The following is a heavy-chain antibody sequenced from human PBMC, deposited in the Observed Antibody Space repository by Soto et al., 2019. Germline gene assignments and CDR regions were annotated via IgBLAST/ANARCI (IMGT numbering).Heavy chain of an antibody. CDR2: ISNDGRNK. V-gene: IGHV3-30*18. CDR1: GFTFSGYG. J-gene: IGHJ4*02. CDR3: GKDRVSGHNSGWPQGH. Sequence: QVQLVESGGGVVQPGGSLRLSCAASGFTFSGYGMHWVRQAPGKGLEWVAVISNDGRNKYYGDSVRGRFTISRDNAKNTLDLQMDGLRPEDTAVYHCGKDRVSGHNSGWPQGHWGQGTLGTGSS. D-gene: IGHD6-19*01.